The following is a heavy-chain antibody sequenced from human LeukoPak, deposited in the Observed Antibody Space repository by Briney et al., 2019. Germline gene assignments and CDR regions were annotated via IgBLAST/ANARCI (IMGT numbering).Heavy chain of an antibody. J-gene: IGHJ6*03. CDR1: GDSISSGSYC. CDR3: ARAPGHYYYYYYYMDV. D-gene: IGHD3-10*01. CDR2: MYTSGST. Sequence: SETLSLTCTVSGDSISSGSYCWSWIRQPAGKGLEWIGHMYTSGSTNYNPSLKSRVTISVDTSKNQFSLKLSSVTAADTAVYYCARAPGHYYYYYYYMDVWGKGTTVTISS. V-gene: IGHV4-61*09.